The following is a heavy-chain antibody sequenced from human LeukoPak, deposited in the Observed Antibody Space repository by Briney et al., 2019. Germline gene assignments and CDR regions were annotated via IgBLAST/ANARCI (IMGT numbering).Heavy chain of an antibody. CDR2: INPNSGGT. D-gene: IGHD6-13*01. V-gene: IGHV1-2*02. CDR3: ARVRWQQLGYYYYYYMDV. J-gene: IGHJ6*03. Sequence: ASVKVSCKASGYTFTGYYMHWVRQAPGQGLEWMGWINPNSGGTNYAQKFQGRVTMTRDTSISTAYMVLSRLRSDDTAVYYCARVRWQQLGYYYYYYMDVWGKGTTVTISS. CDR1: GYTFTGYY.